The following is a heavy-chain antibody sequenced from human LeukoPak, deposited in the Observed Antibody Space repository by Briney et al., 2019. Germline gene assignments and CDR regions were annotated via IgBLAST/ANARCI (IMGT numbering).Heavy chain of an antibody. CDR3: GRDGV. J-gene: IGHJ6*04. V-gene: IGHV3-64*01. CDR1: GFTFSSYA. Sequence: GSLRLSCAASGFTFSSYAMHWVRQAPGKGLEYVSAISSNGDTTYYANSVKGRFTISRDNSKNTLYLQMGSLRAEDMAVYYCGRDGVWGKGTTVTVSS. CDR2: ISSNGDTT.